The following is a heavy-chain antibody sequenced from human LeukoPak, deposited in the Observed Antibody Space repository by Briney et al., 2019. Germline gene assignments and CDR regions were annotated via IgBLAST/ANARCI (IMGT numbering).Heavy chain of an antibody. V-gene: IGHV4-59*01. D-gene: IGHD1-26*01. CDR3: ARGRSNYYGMDV. Sequence: SETLSLTCSVSDGPINSYYWNWIRRPPGKGLEWIGYIYYNGNTNYSPSLKSRVTMSVDTSKNLFSLKVSSVTAADTAVYYCARGRSNYYGMDVWGQGTTVTVSS. CDR1: DGPINSYY. CDR2: IYYNGNT. J-gene: IGHJ6*02.